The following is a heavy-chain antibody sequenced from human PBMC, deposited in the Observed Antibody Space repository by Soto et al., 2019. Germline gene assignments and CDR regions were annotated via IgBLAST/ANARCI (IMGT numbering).Heavy chain of an antibody. CDR1: GFTFSLFG. CDR3: AKGRDSTLLRWQYFDN. J-gene: IGHJ4*02. Sequence: QVQLVESGGDVVQPGRSLRLSCAVSGFTFSLFGMHWVRQAPGTGLEWVAFISYEGRNKYYADSVKGRFTISRDNSKNTLSLQMDSLRPEYTAVYYCAKGRDSTLLRWQYFDNWGQGTQVTVSS. D-gene: IGHD4-17*01. V-gene: IGHV3-30*18. CDR2: ISYEGRNK.